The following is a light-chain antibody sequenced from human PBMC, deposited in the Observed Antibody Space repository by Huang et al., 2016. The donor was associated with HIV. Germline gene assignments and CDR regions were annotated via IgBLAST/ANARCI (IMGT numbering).Light chain of an antibody. V-gene: IGKV1-9*01. CDR3: QQLNSYPLT. CDR2: AAS. Sequence: IQLTQSPSSLSASVGGRATITCRASQGISTYLAWYQQRSGKAPKLLIEAASTLQTGVPARFSGAGSGTNFTLTISSLQPEDFATYYCQQLNSYPLTFGGGTEVEIK. J-gene: IGKJ4*01. CDR1: QGISTY.